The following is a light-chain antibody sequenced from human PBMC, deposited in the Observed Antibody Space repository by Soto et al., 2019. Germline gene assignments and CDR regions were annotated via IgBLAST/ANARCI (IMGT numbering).Light chain of an antibody. J-gene: IGLJ2*01. CDR3: GTWDSSLSAVV. CDR2: DNN. Sequence: QSVLTQPPSVSAAPGQKVTISCSGSTSNIGNNYVSWYQQLPGTTPKLLIYDNNKRPSGIPDRFSGSKSGTSATLGITGRQTGDEADYYCGTWDSSLSAVVIGGGTKLTVL. CDR1: TSNIGNNY. V-gene: IGLV1-51*01.